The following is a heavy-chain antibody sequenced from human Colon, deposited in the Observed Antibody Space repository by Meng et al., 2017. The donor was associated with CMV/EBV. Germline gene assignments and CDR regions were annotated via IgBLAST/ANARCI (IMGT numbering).Heavy chain of an antibody. Sequence: GGSLRLSCAASGFSFGDYGMSWVRQAPGKGLEWVASISQRGTTTSYGDSVKGRVTISRDNSNNTLFVQMNSLTVEDTAVYYCAKGRGGASTSDFDSWGQGTLVTVSS. CDR2: ISQRGTTT. D-gene: IGHD3-10*01. V-gene: IGHV3-23*02. CDR3: AKGRGGASTSDFDS. CDR1: GFSFGDYG. J-gene: IGHJ4*02.